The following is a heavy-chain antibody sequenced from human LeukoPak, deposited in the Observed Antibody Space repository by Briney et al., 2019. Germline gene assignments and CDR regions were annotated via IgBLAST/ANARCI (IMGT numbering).Heavy chain of an antibody. CDR3: ARVSRRGWAYFDY. Sequence: GGSLRLSCAASGFTFSDHYMDWVRQAPGKGLEWVGRSTNKLNSYTTEYAASVKGRFTISRDDSKNSLYLQMNSLKTEDTAVYYCARVSRRGWAYFDYWGQGTLVPVSS. CDR2: STNKLNSYTT. D-gene: IGHD6-19*01. V-gene: IGHV3-72*01. CDR1: GFTFSDHY. J-gene: IGHJ4*02.